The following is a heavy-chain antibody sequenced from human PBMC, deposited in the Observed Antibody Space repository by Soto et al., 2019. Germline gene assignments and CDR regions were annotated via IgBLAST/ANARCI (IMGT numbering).Heavy chain of an antibody. CDR1: AFSLSTSGVG. Sequence: SGPTLVNPTQTLTLTCTFSAFSLSTSGVGVGRIRQPPGKALEWLTFIYWDDDKRYSPSLKSRLTITKDTSKNQVVLTMTNMDPVDTATYYCARLVAAGITYYFDSWGQGTLVTVSS. J-gene: IGHJ4*02. V-gene: IGHV2-5*02. CDR2: IYWDDDK. CDR3: ARLVAAGITYYFDS. D-gene: IGHD2-21*01.